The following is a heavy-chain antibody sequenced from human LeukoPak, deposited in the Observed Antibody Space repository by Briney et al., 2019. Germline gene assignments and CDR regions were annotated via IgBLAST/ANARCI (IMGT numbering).Heavy chain of an antibody. CDR1: GGSFSGYY. J-gene: IGHJ5*02. CDR2: INHSGST. V-gene: IGHV4-34*01. D-gene: IGHD3-3*01. Sequence: PSETLSLTCAVYGGSFSGYYWSWIRQPPGKGLEWIGEINHSGSTNYNPSLKSRVTISVDTSKNQFSLKLSSVTAADTAVYYCARGPNPYYDFWSGSWFGFDPWGQGTLVTVSS. CDR3: ARGPNPYYDFWSGSWFGFDP.